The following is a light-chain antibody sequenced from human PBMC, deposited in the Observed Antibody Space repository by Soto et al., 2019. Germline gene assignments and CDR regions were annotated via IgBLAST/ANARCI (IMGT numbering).Light chain of an antibody. Sequence: DIQMTQSPPTLSASVGDRVTITCRASQSISSWLAWYQQKPGKAPKLLIYDASSLESGVPSRFSGSGSGTEFTLTISSLQPDDFATYYCQQYNSYSSKTFGQGTKVDIK. J-gene: IGKJ1*01. V-gene: IGKV1-5*01. CDR2: DAS. CDR3: QQYNSYSSKT. CDR1: QSISSW.